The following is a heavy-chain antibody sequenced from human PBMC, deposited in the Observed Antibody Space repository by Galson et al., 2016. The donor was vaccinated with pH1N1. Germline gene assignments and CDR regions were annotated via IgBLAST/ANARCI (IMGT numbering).Heavy chain of an antibody. V-gene: IGHV4-61*01. J-gene: IGHJ4*02. CDR2: VYYTGKP. Sequence: LSLTCTVSGESVSNANYYWSWIRQPPGKGLEWLGYVYYTGKPNYYPSLESRVTISIDTSKNQFSLTLNSVTAADTAVYYGARGRYWNPFFEYWGQGTLATVSS. CDR1: GESVSNANYY. D-gene: IGHD1-1*01. CDR3: ARGRYWNPFFEY.